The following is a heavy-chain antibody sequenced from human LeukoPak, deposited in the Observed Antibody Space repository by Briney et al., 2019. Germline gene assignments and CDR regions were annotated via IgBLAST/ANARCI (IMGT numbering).Heavy chain of an antibody. J-gene: IGHJ4*02. D-gene: IGHD5-24*01. V-gene: IGHV1-69*13. CDR1: GGTFSSYA. Sequence: SVKVSCKASGGTFSSYAISWVRQAPGQGLEWMGGIIPIFGTANYAQKFQGRVTITADESTSTAYMELSSLRSEDTAVYYCARGGVEMATMSQFDYWGQGTLVTVSS. CDR3: ARGGVEMATMSQFDY. CDR2: IIPIFGTA.